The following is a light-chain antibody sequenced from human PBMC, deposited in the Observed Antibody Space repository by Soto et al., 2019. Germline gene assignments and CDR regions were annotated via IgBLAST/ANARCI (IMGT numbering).Light chain of an antibody. Sequence: EIVMTQSPVTLSVSPGERATLSCRASQSVTNSYLAWYQQKPGQAPRLLIFGASTRAAGIPARFSGSGPGTEFTLTISSLQSEDFAVYYCQQYSNWPLTFGGGTKV. V-gene: IGKV3-15*01. CDR2: GAS. CDR1: QSVTNSY. J-gene: IGKJ4*01. CDR3: QQYSNWPLT.